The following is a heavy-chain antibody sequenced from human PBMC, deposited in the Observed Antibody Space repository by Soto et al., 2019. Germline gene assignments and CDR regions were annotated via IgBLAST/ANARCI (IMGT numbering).Heavy chain of an antibody. CDR3: ARSTAYCSGGSCYSNYGMDV. Sequence: PSETLSLTCTVSGGSISSGGYSWSWIRQPPGKGLEWIGYMYKTGSTVYNPSFKSRVTMAADTSRNQFSLKLTSVTAADTALYYCARSTAYCSGGSCYSNYGMDVWGQGTSVTVSS. J-gene: IGHJ6*02. CDR1: GGSISSGGYS. V-gene: IGHV4-61*08. CDR2: MYKTGST. D-gene: IGHD2-15*01.